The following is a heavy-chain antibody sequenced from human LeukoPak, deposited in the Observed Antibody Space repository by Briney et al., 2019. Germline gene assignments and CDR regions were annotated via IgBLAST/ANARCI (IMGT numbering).Heavy chain of an antibody. J-gene: IGHJ2*01. CDR2: IYTSGST. V-gene: IGHV4-4*07. CDR3: ARRFGYCSSTSCLKGYFDL. CDR1: GGSISSYY. D-gene: IGHD2-2*01. Sequence: SETLSLTCTVSGGSISSYYWSWIRQPAGKGLEWIGRIYTSGSTYYNPSLKSRVTISVDTSKNQFSLKLSSVTAADTAVYYCARRFGYCSSTSCLKGYFDLWGRGTLVTVSS.